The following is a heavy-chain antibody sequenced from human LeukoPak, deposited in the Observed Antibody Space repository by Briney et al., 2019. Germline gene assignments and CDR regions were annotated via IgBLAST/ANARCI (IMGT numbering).Heavy chain of an antibody. V-gene: IGHV3-30-3*01. CDR3: AKDSSDYAYLRY. Sequence: GGSLRLSCAASGFTFSSYAMSWVRQAPGKGLEWVAVISYDGSNKYYADSVKGRFTISRDNSKNTLYLQMNSLRAEDTAVYYCAKDSSDYAYLRYWGQGTLVTVSS. CDR1: GFTFSSYA. D-gene: IGHD4-17*01. CDR2: ISYDGSNK. J-gene: IGHJ4*02.